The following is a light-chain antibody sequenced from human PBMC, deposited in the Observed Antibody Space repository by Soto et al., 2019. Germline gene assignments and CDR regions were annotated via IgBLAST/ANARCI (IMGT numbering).Light chain of an antibody. CDR2: NNN. Sequence: QSVATQPTSASGTPGQRVTIACSGSSSNIGSTTVKWYQQLPGTAPKLLIYNNNQPPSGLPDRFSGCKSGTSASLAISGLQSEDEADYYCAAWDDSLNGVVFGGVTKLTVL. CDR3: AAWDDSLNGVV. CDR1: SSNIGSTT. J-gene: IGLJ3*02. V-gene: IGLV1-44*01.